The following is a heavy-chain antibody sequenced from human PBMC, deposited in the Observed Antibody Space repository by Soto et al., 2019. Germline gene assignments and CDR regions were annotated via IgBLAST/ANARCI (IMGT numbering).Heavy chain of an antibody. CDR2: IWYDGSNK. CDR3: ARRTTYYDSSGYQDY. Sequence: GGSLRLSCAASGFTFSSYGMHWVRQAPGKGLEWVAVIWYDGSNKYYADSVKGRFTISRDNSKNTLYLQMNSLRAEDTAVYYCARRTTYYDSSGYQDYWGQGTLVTVSA. D-gene: IGHD3-22*01. CDR1: GFTFSSYG. V-gene: IGHV3-33*01. J-gene: IGHJ4*02.